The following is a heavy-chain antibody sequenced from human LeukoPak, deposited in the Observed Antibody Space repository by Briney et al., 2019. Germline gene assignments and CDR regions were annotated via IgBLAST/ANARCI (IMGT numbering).Heavy chain of an antibody. Sequence: GGSLRLSCAASGFIFDNYAMSWARQAPGKGLEWVSGISGSGGSTYYADSVKGRFTISRDNSKKTLFLQMNSLRAEDTAVYYCAKWNSITLYWNYFGMDVWGQGTTVTVSS. J-gene: IGHJ6*02. CDR3: AKWNSITLYWNYFGMDV. V-gene: IGHV3-23*01. CDR1: GFIFDNYA. D-gene: IGHD1-1*01. CDR2: ISGSGGST.